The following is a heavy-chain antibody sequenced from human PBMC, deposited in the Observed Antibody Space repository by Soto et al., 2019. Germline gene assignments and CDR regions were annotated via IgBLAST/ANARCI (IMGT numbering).Heavy chain of an antibody. CDR3: ARSSRITMVRGVDY. Sequence: PSETLSLTCAVHGGSFSGYYWSWIRQPPGKGLEWIGEINHSGSTNYNPSPKSRVTISVDTSKNQFSLKLSSVTAADTAVYYCARSSRITMVRGVDYWGQGTLVTVS. CDR2: INHSGST. CDR1: GGSFSGYY. V-gene: IGHV4-34*01. J-gene: IGHJ4*02. D-gene: IGHD3-10*01.